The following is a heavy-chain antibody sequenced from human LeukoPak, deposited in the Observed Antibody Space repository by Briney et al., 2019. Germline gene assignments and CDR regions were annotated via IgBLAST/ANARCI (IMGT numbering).Heavy chain of an antibody. CDR2: ISGSGGTT. D-gene: IGHD3-3*01. CDR1: GFTFSSYA. V-gene: IGHV3-23*01. J-gene: IGHJ3*02. Sequence: GGSLRLSCAASGFTFSSYAMSWVRQAPGKGLEWVSGISGSGGTTYYADSVKGRFTISRDNSKNTLYLQMNSLRAEDTAVSYCAKDIWGDYYNAFDIWGQGTMVTVS. CDR3: AKDIWGDYYNAFDI.